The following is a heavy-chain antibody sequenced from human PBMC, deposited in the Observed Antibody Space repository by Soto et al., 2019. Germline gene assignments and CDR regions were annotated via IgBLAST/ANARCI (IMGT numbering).Heavy chain of an antibody. CDR2: ISSSSSYI. Sequence: GGSLRLSCAASGFTFSSYSMNWVRQAPGKGLEWVSSISSSSSYIYYADSVKGRFTISRDNAKNSLYLQMNSLRAEDTAVYYCARLCMVRGVTPGGMDVWGQGTTVTVSS. CDR1: GFTFSSYS. D-gene: IGHD3-10*01. CDR3: ARLCMVRGVTPGGMDV. V-gene: IGHV3-21*01. J-gene: IGHJ6*02.